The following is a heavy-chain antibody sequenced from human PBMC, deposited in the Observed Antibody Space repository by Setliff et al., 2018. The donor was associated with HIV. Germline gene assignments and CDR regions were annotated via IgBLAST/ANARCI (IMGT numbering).Heavy chain of an antibody. D-gene: IGHD6-19*01. J-gene: IGHJ3*02. CDR2: INTNTGNP. Sequence: ASVKVSCKASGYTFTSYAMNWVRQAPGQGLEWMGWINTNTGNPTYAQGFTGRFVFSLDTSVSTAYLQISSLRAGDTAVYYCARGLIYSSGWYRNSDAFDIWGQGTMVTVSS. V-gene: IGHV7-4-1*02. CDR3: ARGLIYSSGWYRNSDAFDI. CDR1: GYTFTSYA.